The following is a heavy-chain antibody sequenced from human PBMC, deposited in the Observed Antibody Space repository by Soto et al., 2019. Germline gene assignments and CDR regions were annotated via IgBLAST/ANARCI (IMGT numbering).Heavy chain of an antibody. CDR1: GGSVSSGSYY. Sequence: QVQLQESGPGLVKPSETLSLTCTVSGGSVSSGSYYWSWIRQPPGKGLECIGFIYYSGSTNYNPSLMGRVTISINTSKNQCSLRRITVTAGVTAVYCCAREALASNWIEPCGLGTLVTVSS. CDR2: IYYSGST. D-gene: IGHD1-26*01. V-gene: IGHV4-61*01. J-gene: IGHJ5*02. CDR3: AREALASNWIEP.